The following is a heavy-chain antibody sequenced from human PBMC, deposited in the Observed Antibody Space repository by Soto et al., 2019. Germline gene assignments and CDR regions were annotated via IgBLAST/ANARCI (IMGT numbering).Heavy chain of an antibody. CDR1: GFTFSSYS. CDR2: ISSTSLYI. Sequence: EVQLVESGGGLVKPGGSLRLSCAASGFTFSSYSMNWVRQAPGQGLEWVSSISSTSLYIYYADSVMGRFTISRDNAKNSLYLQMNSRRAEDTAVYYCARGDDILTGRNLDYWGQGNLVTVSS. D-gene: IGHD3-9*01. CDR3: ARGDDILTGRNLDY. V-gene: IGHV3-21*01. J-gene: IGHJ4*02.